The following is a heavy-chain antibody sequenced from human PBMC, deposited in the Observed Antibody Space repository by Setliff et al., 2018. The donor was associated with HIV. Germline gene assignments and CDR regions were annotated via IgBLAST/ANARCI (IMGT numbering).Heavy chain of an antibody. CDR3: SIYIVVVVAATSVMDV. V-gene: IGHV3-48*01. J-gene: IGHJ6*04. Sequence: GGSLRLSCAASGFTFSSYSMNWVRQAPGKGLEWVSYISSSSSTIYYADSVKGRFTISRDNAKNSLYLQMISLIADDTAFYYCSIYIVVVVAATSVMDVWGKGTTVTVSS. CDR2: ISSSSSTI. CDR1: GFTFSSYS. D-gene: IGHD2-15*01.